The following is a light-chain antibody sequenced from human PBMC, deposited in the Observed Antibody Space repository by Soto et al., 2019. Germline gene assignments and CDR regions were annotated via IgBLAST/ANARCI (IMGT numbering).Light chain of an antibody. V-gene: IGLV2-14*01. CDR3: TSFAGSGTYV. CDR1: SSDVGGYNY. J-gene: IGLJ1*01. CDR2: DVT. Sequence: QSVLTQPASVSGSPGQSIAISCTGTSSDVGGYNYVSWYQQHPGKAPKLIIFDVTNRPSGVSDRFSGSKSGSTASLTISGLHADDEADYYCTSFAGSGTYVFGTGTKDTDL.